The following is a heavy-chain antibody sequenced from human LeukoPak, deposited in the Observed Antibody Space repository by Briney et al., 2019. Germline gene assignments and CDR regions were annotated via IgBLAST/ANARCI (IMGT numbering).Heavy chain of an antibody. J-gene: IGHJ4*02. D-gene: IGHD2-2*01. CDR2: ISGSGGST. CDR3: AKDRVLTSANYFDY. V-gene: IGHV3-23*01. CDR1: GFTFSTYN. Sequence: GGSLRLSCAAAGFTFSTYNMNWVRQAPGKGLEWVSAISGSGGSTYYADSVKGRFTISRDNSKNTLYLQMNSLRAEDTAVYYCAKDRVLTSANYFDYWGQGTLVTVSS.